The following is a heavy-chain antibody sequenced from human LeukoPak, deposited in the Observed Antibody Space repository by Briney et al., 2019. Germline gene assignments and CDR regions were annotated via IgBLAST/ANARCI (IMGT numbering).Heavy chain of an antibody. V-gene: IGHV3-9*01. Sequence: PGGSLRLSCEASGFTFHDHAMNWVRQAPGKGLEWVSGLSWDSGSIGYADSVKGRFTISRDNAEKSLYLQMNSLGVEDTALYYCARDDAFDLWGQGTMVTVSS. CDR1: GFTFHDHA. CDR3: ARDDAFDL. CDR2: LSWDSGSI. J-gene: IGHJ3*01.